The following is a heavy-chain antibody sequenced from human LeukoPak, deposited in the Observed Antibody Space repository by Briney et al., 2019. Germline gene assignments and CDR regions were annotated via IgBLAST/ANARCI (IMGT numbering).Heavy chain of an antibody. CDR3: ARLPVAAAAPT. CDR2: IYYSGST. D-gene: IGHD6-13*01. CDR1: GGSISSSSYY. J-gene: IGHJ5*02. V-gene: IGHV4-39*01. Sequence: SETLSLTCSVSGGSISSSSYYWGWIRQPPGKGLEWIGSIYYSGSTYYNPSLKSRVTISVDTSKNQFSLKLSSVTAADTAVYYCARLPVAAAAPTWGQGTLVTVSS.